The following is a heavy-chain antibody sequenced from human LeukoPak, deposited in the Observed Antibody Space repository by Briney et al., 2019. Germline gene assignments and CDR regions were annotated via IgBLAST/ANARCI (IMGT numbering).Heavy chain of an antibody. Sequence: PSETLSLTCTVAGGSISSYYWSWIRPPPGQGREWMVYIYYGRRTNYNPSLKSRVTISVGTSKNQFSQKLSTVTAADTAVYYCERGLAGSNCSGGSCYSAIDAFDIWGQGTMVTVSS. J-gene: IGHJ3*02. CDR2: IYYGRRT. CDR3: ERGLAGSNCSGGSCYSAIDAFDI. D-gene: IGHD2-15*01. V-gene: IGHV4-59*01. CDR1: GGSISSYY.